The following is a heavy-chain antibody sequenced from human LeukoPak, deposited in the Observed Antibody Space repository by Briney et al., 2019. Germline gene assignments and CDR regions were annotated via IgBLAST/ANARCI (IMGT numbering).Heavy chain of an antibody. CDR2: ISYDGNYI. V-gene: IGHV3-30*03. CDR1: GFTFSSYV. J-gene: IGHJ3*02. Sequence: GGSLRLSCAASGFTFSSYVMHWVCQAPGKGLEWVAIISYDGNYINYADSVKGRFTISRDNSKNTLHLQMNSLGAEDTAVYYCARPAPPGGIVYGFHIWGQGTMVTVSS. D-gene: IGHD3-16*02. CDR3: ARPAPPGGIVYGFHI.